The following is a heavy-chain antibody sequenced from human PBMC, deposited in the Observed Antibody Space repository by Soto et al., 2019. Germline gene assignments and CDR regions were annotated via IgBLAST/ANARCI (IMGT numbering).Heavy chain of an antibody. CDR2: ISSSGSTI. Sequence: VGSLRLSCAASGFTFSSYEMNWVRQAPGKGLEWVSYISSSGSTIYYADSVKGRFTISRDNAKNSLYLQMNSLRAEDTAVYYCAREKGTAMVSSVIWYYYYGMDVWGQGTTVTVSS. CDR1: GFTFSSYE. D-gene: IGHD5-18*01. J-gene: IGHJ6*02. V-gene: IGHV3-48*03. CDR3: AREKGTAMVSSVIWYYYYGMDV.